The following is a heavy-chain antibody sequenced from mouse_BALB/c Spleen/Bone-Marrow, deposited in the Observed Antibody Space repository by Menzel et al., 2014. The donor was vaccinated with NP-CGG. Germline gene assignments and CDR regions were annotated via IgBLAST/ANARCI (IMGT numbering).Heavy chain of an antibody. J-gene: IGHJ4*01. V-gene: IGHV5-17*02. D-gene: IGHD2-4*01. Sequence: EVQLQQSGGGLVQPGGSRKLSCAASGFTFSSFGMHWARQAPEKGLEWVAYISSGSSTIYYADTVKGRFTISRDNPKNTLFLQMTSLRSEDTAMYYCARSPYDYAAMDYWGQGTSVTVSS. CDR3: ARSPYDYAAMDY. CDR1: GFTFSSFG. CDR2: ISSGSSTI.